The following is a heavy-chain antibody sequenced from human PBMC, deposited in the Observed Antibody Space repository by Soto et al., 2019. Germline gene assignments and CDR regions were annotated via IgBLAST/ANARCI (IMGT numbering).Heavy chain of an antibody. CDR1: GYTFTSYD. CDR3: ARESFNVVVIPNWFDP. Sequence: GASVKVSCKASGYTFTSYDINWVRQATGQGLEWMGWMNPNSGNTGYAQKFQGRVTMTRNTSISTAYMELSSLRSEDTAVYYCARESFNVVVIPNWFDPWGQGTLVTAPQ. CDR2: MNPNSGNT. J-gene: IGHJ5*02. V-gene: IGHV1-8*01. D-gene: IGHD3-22*01.